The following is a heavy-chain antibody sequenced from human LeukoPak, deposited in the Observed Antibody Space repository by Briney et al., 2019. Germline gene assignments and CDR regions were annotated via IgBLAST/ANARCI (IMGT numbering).Heavy chain of an antibody. CDR2: ISYDGSNK. CDR3: ARAAIKWELPGGYFDY. J-gene: IGHJ4*02. V-gene: IGHV3-30*04. Sequence: GGSLRLSCAASGFTFSSYAMHWVRQAPGKGLEWVAVISYDGSNKCYADSVKGRFTISRDNSKNTLYLQMNSLRAEDTAVYYCARAAIKWELPGGYFDYWGQGTLVTVSS. D-gene: IGHD1-26*01. CDR1: GFTFSSYA.